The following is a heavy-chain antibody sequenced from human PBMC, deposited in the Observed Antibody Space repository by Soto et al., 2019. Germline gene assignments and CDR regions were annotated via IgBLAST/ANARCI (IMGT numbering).Heavy chain of an antibody. CDR1: GGSISSYY. D-gene: IGHD2-15*01. V-gene: IGHV4-59*01. CDR3: AREGSYKNYHYYGMDV. Sequence: SETLSLTCTVPGGSISSYYWSRIRQPPGKGLEWIGYIYYSGSTNYNPSLKSRVTISVDTSKNQFSLKLSSVTAADTAVYYCAREGSYKNYHYYGMDVWGQGTTVTVSS. J-gene: IGHJ6*02. CDR2: IYYSGST.